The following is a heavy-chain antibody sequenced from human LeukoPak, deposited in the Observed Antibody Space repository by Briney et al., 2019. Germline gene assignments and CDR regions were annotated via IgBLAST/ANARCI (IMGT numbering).Heavy chain of an antibody. CDR2: FDPEDGET. CDR1: GYTLTELS. Sequence: ASVKVSCKVSGYTLTELSMHWVRQAPGKGLEWMGGFDPEDGETIYAQKFQGRVTMTEDTSTDTACMELSSLRSEDTAVYYCATNYGSGPLGWFDPWGQGTLVTVSS. CDR3: ATNYGSGPLGWFDP. V-gene: IGHV1-24*01. J-gene: IGHJ5*02. D-gene: IGHD3-10*01.